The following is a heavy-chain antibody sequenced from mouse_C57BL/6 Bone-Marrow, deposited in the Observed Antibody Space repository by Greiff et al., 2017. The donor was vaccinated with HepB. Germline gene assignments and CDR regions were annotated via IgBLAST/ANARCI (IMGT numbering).Heavy chain of an antibody. J-gene: IGHJ2*01. CDR2: INTGGSYT. V-gene: IGHV5-6*02. Sequence: EAKLVESGGDLVKPGGSLKLSCAASGFAFSTSGMSWVRQTPDKRLEWVATINTGGSYTYYAYNVRGRFTISRDTAKNTLFLLMSSLKSEDSAIYYCARDRFDFYFDYWGQGTTLTVSS. D-gene: IGHD2-14*01. CDR1: GFAFSTSG. CDR3: ARDRFDFYFDY.